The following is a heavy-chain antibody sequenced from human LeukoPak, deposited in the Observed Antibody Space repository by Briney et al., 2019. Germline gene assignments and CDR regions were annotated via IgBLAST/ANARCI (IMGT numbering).Heavy chain of an antibody. CDR2: ISGSSITI. Sequence: PGGSLRLSCAASGFTFSSYSMNWVRQAPGKGLEWVSYISGSSITIYYADSVKGRFTISRDNAKNSLYLQMNSLRAEDTAVYYCARDGPRAVIPQESDYWGQGTVVTVSS. J-gene: IGHJ4*02. CDR1: GFTFSSYS. D-gene: IGHD3-16*02. CDR3: ARDGPRAVIPQESDY. V-gene: IGHV3-48*01.